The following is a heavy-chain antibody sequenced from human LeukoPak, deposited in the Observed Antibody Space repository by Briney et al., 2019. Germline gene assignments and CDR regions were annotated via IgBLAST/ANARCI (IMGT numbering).Heavy chain of an antibody. D-gene: IGHD2-15*01. CDR2: ISGSGGST. CDR1: GFTFSSYA. V-gene: IGHV3-23*01. Sequence: GGSLRLSCAASGFTFSSYAMSWVRQAPGMGLEWVSAISGSGGSTYYADSVKGRFTISRDNSKNTLYLQMNSLRAEDTAVYYCAKAGYCSGGSCYSFDYWGQGTLVTVSS. CDR3: AKAGYCSGGSCYSFDY. J-gene: IGHJ4*02.